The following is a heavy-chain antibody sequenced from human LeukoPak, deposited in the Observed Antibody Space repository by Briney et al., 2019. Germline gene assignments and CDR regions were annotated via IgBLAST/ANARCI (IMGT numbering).Heavy chain of an antibody. CDR2: IKQDGSEK. CDR1: GFTFSSYW. V-gene: IGHV3-7*01. D-gene: IGHD3-16*02. J-gene: IGHJ4*02. CDR3: AREDGHYDYAWGNFRSQGVDY. Sequence: GGSLRLSCAASGFTFSSYWMSWVRQAPGKGLEWVANIKQDGSEKYYVDSVRGRFTISRDNAKNSLYLQMNSLRAEDTAVYYCAREDGHYDYAWGNFRSQGVDYWGQGTLVTVPS.